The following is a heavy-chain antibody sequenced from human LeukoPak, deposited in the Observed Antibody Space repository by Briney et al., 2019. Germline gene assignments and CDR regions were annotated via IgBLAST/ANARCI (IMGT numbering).Heavy chain of an antibody. CDR3: ARGDSSSYFDY. V-gene: IGHV4-39*01. CDR2: IYYSGST. D-gene: IGHD6-6*01. CDR1: GGSISSSSYY. J-gene: IGHJ4*02. Sequence: SETLSLTCTVSGGSISSSSYYWGWIRQPPGKGLEWIGSIYYSGSTYYNPSLKSRVTISVDTSKNQFSLKLSSVTAADTAVYYCARGDSSSYFDYWGQGTLVTVSS.